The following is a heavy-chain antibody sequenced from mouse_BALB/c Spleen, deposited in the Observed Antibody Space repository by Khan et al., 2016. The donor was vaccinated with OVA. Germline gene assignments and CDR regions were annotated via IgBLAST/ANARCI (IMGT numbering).Heavy chain of an antibody. Sequence: VELVESGPGLVAPSQSLSITCTISGFSLTNYGVHWVRQPPGKGLEWLVVIWSDGSTTYYSAPKSSLTISKDNSKSQVFLKKNSLQTDDTATYVCARQPYYPYNVMDYWGQGTSVTVSS. D-gene: IGHD2-10*01. CDR1: GFSLTNYG. J-gene: IGHJ4*01. CDR3: ARQPYYPYNVMDY. V-gene: IGHV2-6-1*01. CDR2: IWSDGST.